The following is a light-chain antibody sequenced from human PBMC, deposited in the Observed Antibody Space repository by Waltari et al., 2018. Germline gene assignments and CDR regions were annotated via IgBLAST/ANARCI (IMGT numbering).Light chain of an antibody. Sequence: YDLTQPTSVSVSPGQAASITCSGDNLGNKYVCWYQQKPGQSPLLLIYQDTKRPSGIPERFSGSVSGNTVTLTISATQALDEADYYCQAWDSNVNWVFGGGTKLTVL. CDR2: QDT. J-gene: IGLJ3*02. CDR3: QAWDSNVNWV. CDR1: NLGNKY. V-gene: IGLV3-1*01.